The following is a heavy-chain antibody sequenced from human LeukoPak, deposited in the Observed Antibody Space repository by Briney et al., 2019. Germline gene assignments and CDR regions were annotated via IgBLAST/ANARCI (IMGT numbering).Heavy chain of an antibody. Sequence: SETLSLTCTVSGGSISSYYWNWIRQPPGKGLEWIGYIYYSGFANYNPSLKSRVTISVDTSKNQFSLKLSSVTAAGTAVYYCARARSTYYYDSSGYVLDYWGQGTLVTVSS. CDR2: IYYSGFA. J-gene: IGHJ4*02. CDR3: ARARSTYYYDSSGYVLDY. CDR1: GGSISSYY. V-gene: IGHV4-59*01. D-gene: IGHD3-22*01.